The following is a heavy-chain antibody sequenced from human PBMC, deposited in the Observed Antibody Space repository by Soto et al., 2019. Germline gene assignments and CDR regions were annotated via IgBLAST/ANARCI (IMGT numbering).Heavy chain of an antibody. J-gene: IGHJ4*02. V-gene: IGHV3-23*05. Sequence: GSLRPSCAPSGFTFSDYAMGWVRPAPGKGLEWVSTIDNIAAGSDYGDSVRGRFTISRDNSKNTLYLQMNSLRAEDTAVYYCAQAISRERQIDYWGPGTLVTVSS. D-gene: IGHD1-26*01. CDR3: AQAISRERQIDY. CDR2: IDNIAAGS. CDR1: GFTFSDYA.